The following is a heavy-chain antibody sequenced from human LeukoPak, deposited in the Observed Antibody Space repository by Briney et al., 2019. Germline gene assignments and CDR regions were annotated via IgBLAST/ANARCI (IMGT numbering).Heavy chain of an antibody. J-gene: IGHJ3*02. CDR1: GGSISSSSFY. D-gene: IGHD5-18*01. V-gene: IGHV4-39*01. CDR3: ARQGYIYGGLAALDT. Sequence: SETLSLTCTVSGGSISSSSFYWGWIRQPPGKGLEWIGSIYYSGSTYYNPSLKSRVTISVDTSKSQFSLRLSSVTAADTAVYYCARQGYIYGGLAALDTWGQGTMVTVSS. CDR2: IYYSGST.